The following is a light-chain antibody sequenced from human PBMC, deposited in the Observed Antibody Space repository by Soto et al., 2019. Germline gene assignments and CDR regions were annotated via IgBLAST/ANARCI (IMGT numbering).Light chain of an antibody. V-gene: IGKV1-33*01. CDR2: DAS. J-gene: IGKJ4*01. CDR1: EYISNY. Sequence: DIPMTQSPSSLSASVGDRVTITCQASEYISNYVSWYQQKPGKAPKVLIHDASNLERGVPSRFSGSGSGTDFIFTIGSLQPEDFATYFCQQYANFPLTFGGGTKVEIK. CDR3: QQYANFPLT.